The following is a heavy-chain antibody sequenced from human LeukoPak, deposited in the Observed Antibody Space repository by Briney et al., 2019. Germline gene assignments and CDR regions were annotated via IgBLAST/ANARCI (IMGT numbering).Heavy chain of an antibody. D-gene: IGHD6-6*01. Sequence: SETLSLTCTVSGGSISSYYWSWIRQPPGKGLEWIGYIYYSGSTNYNPSLKSRVTISVDTSKNQFSLKLSSVTAADTAVYYCARVVAAPPAYYYYMDVWGKGTTVTVSS. CDR2: IYYSGST. V-gene: IGHV4-59*01. CDR1: GGSISSYY. J-gene: IGHJ6*03. CDR3: ARVVAAPPAYYYYMDV.